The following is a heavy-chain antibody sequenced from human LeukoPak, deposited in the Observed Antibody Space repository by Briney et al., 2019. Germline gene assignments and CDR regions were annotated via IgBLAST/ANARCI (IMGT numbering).Heavy chain of an antibody. V-gene: IGHV4-39*01. CDR3: ARRGSSGRSFDY. CDR1: GGSISSSSYY. CDR2: IYYSGST. D-gene: IGHD3-22*01. J-gene: IGHJ4*02. Sequence: PSETLSRTCTVSGGSISSSSYYWGWIRQPPGKGLEWIGSIYYSGSTYYNPSLKSRVTISVDTSKNQFSLKLSSVTAADTAVYYCARRGSSGRSFDYWGQGTLVTVSS.